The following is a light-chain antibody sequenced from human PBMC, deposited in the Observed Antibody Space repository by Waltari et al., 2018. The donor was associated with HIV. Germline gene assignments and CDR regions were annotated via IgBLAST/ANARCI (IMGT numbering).Light chain of an antibody. J-gene: IGLJ3*02. CDR2: SDK. Sequence: QSVLTQPPSASGTPGQRVTISCSGSSSNIGSNTVSWYQQVPGAAPRLLIYSDKPRPSGVPVRCAGSKSGTSASLAISGLQSDDEAHYYCSGWDGSLNGVVFGGGTHLTVL. V-gene: IGLV1-44*01. CDR1: SSNIGSNT. CDR3: SGWDGSLNGVV.